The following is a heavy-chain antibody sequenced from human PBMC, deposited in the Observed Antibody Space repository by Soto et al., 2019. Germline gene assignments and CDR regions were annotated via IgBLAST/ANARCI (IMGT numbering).Heavy chain of an antibody. CDR2: INWNGGRT. CDR3: ARAETYHFEKSGYYNFDY. D-gene: IGHD3-22*01. J-gene: IGHJ4*02. V-gene: IGHV3-20*04. CDR1: GFTFDDYG. Sequence: GGSLRLSCAASGFTFDDYGMSWVRQAPGKGLEWVSGINWNGGRTGYGDSVRGRFTISRDNGKNSLYLQMNSLRAEDTALYYCARAETYHFEKSGYYNFDYWGQGTLVTVSS.